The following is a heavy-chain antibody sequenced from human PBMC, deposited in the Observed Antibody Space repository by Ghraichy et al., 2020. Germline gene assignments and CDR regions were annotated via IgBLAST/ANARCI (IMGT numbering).Heavy chain of an antibody. CDR1: GFTFSSYA. CDR2: ISGSGGST. CDR3: AKDSHPPFDTAMVIDYYYGMDV. Sequence: GESLRLSCAASGFTFSSYAMSWVRQAPGKGLEWVSAISGSGGSTYYADSVKGRFTISRDNSKNTLYLQMNSLRAEDTAVYYCAKDSHPPFDTAMVIDYYYGMDVWAQGTTVNVSS. V-gene: IGHV3-23*01. J-gene: IGHJ6*02. D-gene: IGHD5-18*01.